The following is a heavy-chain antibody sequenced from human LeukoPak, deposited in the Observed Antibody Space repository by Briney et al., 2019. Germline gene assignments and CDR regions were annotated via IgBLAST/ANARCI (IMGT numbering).Heavy chain of an antibody. D-gene: IGHD3-16*01. Sequence: SETLSLTCTVSGGSISSSSYYWGWIRQPPGKGLEWIGSIYYSGSTYYNPSLKSRVTISVDTSKNQFSLKLSSVTAADTAVYYCAREGGESLAFDIWGQGTMVTVSS. CDR2: IYYSGST. J-gene: IGHJ3*02. V-gene: IGHV4-39*07. CDR1: GGSISSSSYY. CDR3: AREGGESLAFDI.